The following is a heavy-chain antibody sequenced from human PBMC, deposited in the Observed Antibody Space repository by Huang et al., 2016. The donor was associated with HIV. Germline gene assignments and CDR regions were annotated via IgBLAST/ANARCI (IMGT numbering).Heavy chain of an antibody. V-gene: IGHV4-59*01. J-gene: IGHJ4*02. Sequence: QVRLQESGPGLVRPSETLSLTCNVSGGSINKDYWSWIRQSPWKGLEWIGYIYYTGDTNYSPSLKSRVTILQDSSKNQCSLKLSSVTAADTAVYYCARAFPSGALDYWGQGTLVTVSS. CDR3: ARAFPSGALDY. CDR2: IYYTGDT. CDR1: GGSINKDY.